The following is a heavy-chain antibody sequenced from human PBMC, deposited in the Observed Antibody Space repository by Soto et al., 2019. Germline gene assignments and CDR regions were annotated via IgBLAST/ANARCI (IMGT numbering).Heavy chain of an antibody. V-gene: IGHV1-24*01. J-gene: IGHJ4*02. CDR2: FDPEDGET. D-gene: IGHD3-10*01. Sequence: QVQLVQSGAEVKKPGASVKVSCKVSGYTLTELSMHWVRQAPGKGLEWMGGFDPEDGETIYAQKFQGRVTMTEDTSTDTAYMEQSSLRSEDTAVYYWATEALTRSSYNSTEYYFDYWGQGTLVTVSS. CDR3: ATEALTRSSYNSTEYYFDY. CDR1: GYTLTELS.